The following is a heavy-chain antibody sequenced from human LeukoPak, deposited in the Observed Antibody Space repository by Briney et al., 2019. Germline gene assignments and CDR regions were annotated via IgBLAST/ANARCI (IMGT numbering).Heavy chain of an antibody. J-gene: IGHJ3*02. CDR3: ARVNKRGTYYYDSSGKNGAFDI. CDR2: INPSGGST. Sequence: ASVKVSCKASGYTFTSYYMHWVRQAPGQGLEWMGIINPSGGSTSYAQKFQGRVTMTRDTSTGTVYMELSSLRSEDTAVYYCARVNKRGTYYYDSSGKNGAFDIWGQGTMVTVSS. CDR1: GYTFTSYY. V-gene: IGHV1-46*01. D-gene: IGHD3-22*01.